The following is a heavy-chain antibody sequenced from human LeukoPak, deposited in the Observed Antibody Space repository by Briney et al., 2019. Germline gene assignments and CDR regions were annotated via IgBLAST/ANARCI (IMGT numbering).Heavy chain of an antibody. CDR3: ASGGYCSSTNCYPNWFDP. D-gene: IGHD2-2*01. CDR2: IYTSGST. V-gene: IGHV4-59*10. CDR1: GGSFSGYY. J-gene: IGHJ5*02. Sequence: SETLSLTCAVYGGSFSGYYWSWIRQPAGKGLEWIGRIYTSGSTNYNPSLKSRVTMSVDTSKNQFSLRLSSVTAADTAVYYCASGGYCSSTNCYPNWFDPWGQGTLVTVSS.